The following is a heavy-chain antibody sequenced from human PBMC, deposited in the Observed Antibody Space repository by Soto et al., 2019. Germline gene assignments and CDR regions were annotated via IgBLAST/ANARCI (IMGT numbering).Heavy chain of an antibody. J-gene: IGHJ2*01. CDR1: GYTFTSYY. CDR2: INPSGGST. D-gene: IGHD2-21*02. CDR3: ARDLWAGEYSGGDCYSTQPCYFDR. Sequence: SVKVSSNAAGYTFTSYYMHWVRQAPGQGLKWMGIINPSGGSTSYAQKVQGRVTMTRDTSTSTVYMELTSLRSEDTAVYYCARDLWAGEYSGGDCYSTQPCYFDRWGRGTLVSVSS. V-gene: IGHV1-46*01.